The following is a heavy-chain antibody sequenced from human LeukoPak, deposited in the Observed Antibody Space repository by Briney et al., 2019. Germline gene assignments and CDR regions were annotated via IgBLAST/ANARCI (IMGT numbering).Heavy chain of an antibody. V-gene: IGHV3-74*01. D-gene: IGHD4-23*01. CDR3: ARRNSSHPPHYLDF. J-gene: IGHJ4*02. CDR1: GFTFSSYW. CDR2: INRDGSNT. Sequence: GGSLRLSCAASGFTFSSYWMHWVRQAPGKELMWLAHINRDGSNTNYADSVKGRFTISRDNAKNTLYLQINSLGAEDTAVYYCARRNSSHPPHYLDFGGQGTLLPVST.